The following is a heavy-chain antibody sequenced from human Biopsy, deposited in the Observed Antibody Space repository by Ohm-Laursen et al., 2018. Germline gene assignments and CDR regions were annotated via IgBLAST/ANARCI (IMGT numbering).Heavy chain of an antibody. V-gene: IGHV3-30*18. CDR1: RFTFSTYG. J-gene: IGHJ6*02. CDR2: ISFDGSDQ. Sequence: SLRLSCSASRFTFSTYGMHWVRQAPGKGLEWVAVISFDGSDQKYADSVKGRFTISRDNSKNTLYLQMNSLRAEDTAVFYCVKDRGASGTDYYYGMDVWGQGTTVTVSS. D-gene: IGHD3-10*01. CDR3: VKDRGASGTDYYYGMDV.